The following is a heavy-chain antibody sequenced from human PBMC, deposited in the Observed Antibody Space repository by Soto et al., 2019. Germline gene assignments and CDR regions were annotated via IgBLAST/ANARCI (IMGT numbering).Heavy chain of an antibody. CDR3: ARDPERYSGYGIAY. Sequence: PGGSLRLSCAASGFTFSSYTMNWVRQAPGKGLEWVSSISTSSSYIYYADSVKGRFTISRDNAKNSLYLQMNSLRAEDTAVYYCARDPERYSGYGIAYWGQGTLVTVSS. J-gene: IGHJ4*02. CDR1: GFTFSSYT. D-gene: IGHD5-12*01. V-gene: IGHV3-21*01. CDR2: ISTSSSYI.